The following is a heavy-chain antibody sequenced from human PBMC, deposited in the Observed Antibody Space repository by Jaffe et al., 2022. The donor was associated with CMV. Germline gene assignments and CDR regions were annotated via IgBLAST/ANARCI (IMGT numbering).Heavy chain of an antibody. V-gene: IGHV3-7*01. Sequence: EVQLVESGGGLVQPGGSLRLSCAASGFTFSSYWMSWVRQAPGKGLEWVANIKQDGSEKYYVDSVKGRFTISRDNAKNSLYLQMNSLRAEDTAVYYCARDGYCSSTSCYTRVNYYYYYGMDVWGQGTTVTVSS. CDR3: ARDGYCSSTSCYTRVNYYYYYGMDV. J-gene: IGHJ6*02. CDR2: IKQDGSEK. D-gene: IGHD2-2*02. CDR1: GFTFSSYW.